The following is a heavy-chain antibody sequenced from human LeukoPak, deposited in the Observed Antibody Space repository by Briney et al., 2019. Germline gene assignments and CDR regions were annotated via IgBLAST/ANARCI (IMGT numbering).Heavy chain of an antibody. V-gene: IGHV3-33*01. CDR1: GFTFSSYA. J-gene: IGHJ6*02. D-gene: IGHD6-6*01. CDR3: ARDQGQLAIYYYYGMDV. CDR2: IWYDGSNK. Sequence: GGSLRLSCAASGFTFSSYAMHWVRQAPGKGLEWVAVIWYDGSNKYYADSVKGRFTISRDNSKNTLYLQMNSLRAEDTAVYYCARDQGQLAIYYYYGMDVWGRGTTVTVSS.